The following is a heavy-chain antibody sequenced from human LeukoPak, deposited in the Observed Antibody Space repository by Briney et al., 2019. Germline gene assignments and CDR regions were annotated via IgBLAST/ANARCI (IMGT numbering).Heavy chain of an antibody. D-gene: IGHD4-17*01. CDR3: ARRGDYHIFDY. Sequence: GGSLRLACAVSGFTFSSYSMNWVRQAPGKGLEWVSYISSSSSTIYYADSVKGRFTISRDNAKNSLYLQMNSLRAEDTAVYYCARRGDYHIFDYWGQGTLVTVSS. J-gene: IGHJ4*02. V-gene: IGHV3-48*01. CDR1: GFTFSSYS. CDR2: ISSSSSTI.